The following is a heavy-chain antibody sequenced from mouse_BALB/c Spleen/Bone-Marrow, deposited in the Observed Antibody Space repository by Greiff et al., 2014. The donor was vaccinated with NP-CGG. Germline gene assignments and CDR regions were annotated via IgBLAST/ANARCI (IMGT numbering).Heavy chain of an antibody. CDR2: ILPGRGST. Sequence: QVQLKESGAELMKPGASVKISCKATGYTFSSYWIEWVKQRPGHGLEWIGEILPGRGSTNHNEKFKGKATFTSDTSSNTAYMQLSSLTSEDSAVYYCARWDTTAMDYWGQGTSVTVSS. J-gene: IGHJ4*01. CDR1: GYTFSSYW. V-gene: IGHV1-9*01. D-gene: IGHD1-1*01. CDR3: ARWDTTAMDY.